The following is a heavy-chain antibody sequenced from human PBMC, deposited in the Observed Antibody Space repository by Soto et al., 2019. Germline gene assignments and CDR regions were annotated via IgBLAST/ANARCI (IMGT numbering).Heavy chain of an antibody. CDR1: GFTLSSYA. CDR3: AKDRATVTTNWFDP. Sequence: GSLRLSCAASGFTLSSYAMSGVRQAPGKGLEWVSAISGSGGSTYYADSVKGRFTISRDNSKNTLYLQMNSLRAEDTAVCYCAKDRATVTTNWFDPWGQGTLVTVSS. V-gene: IGHV3-23*01. CDR2: ISGSGGST. D-gene: IGHD4-4*01. J-gene: IGHJ5*02.